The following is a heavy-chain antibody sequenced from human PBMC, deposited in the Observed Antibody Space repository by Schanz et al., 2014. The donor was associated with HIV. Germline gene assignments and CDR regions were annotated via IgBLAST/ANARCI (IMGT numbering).Heavy chain of an antibody. Sequence: QVELVESGGGVVQPGKSLRLSCAASGFTFRRHGMHWVRQAPGQGLEGVAVISYDGSNKYYAVSVKGRFTISRDNSKNTLYLQMNSLRAEDTAVYYCAKEATVVTLAFDIWGQGTMVTVSS. V-gene: IGHV3-33*05. CDR1: GFTFRRHG. D-gene: IGHD4-17*01. CDR3: AKEATVVTLAFDI. J-gene: IGHJ3*02. CDR2: ISYDGSNK.